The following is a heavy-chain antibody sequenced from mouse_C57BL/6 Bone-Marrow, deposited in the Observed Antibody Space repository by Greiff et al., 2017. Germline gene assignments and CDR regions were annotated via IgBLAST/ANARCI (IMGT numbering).Heavy chain of an antibody. V-gene: IGHV14-3*01. CDR3: ARGGNYLYYYAMDY. CDR2: IEPANGNT. CDR1: GFNIKNTY. D-gene: IGHD2-1*01. J-gene: IGHJ4*01. Sequence: EVQLQQSVAELVRPWASVKLSCTASGFNIKNTYMHWVKQRPEQGLEWIGRIEPANGNTKYAPKFQGKATITADPSSNTAYLPLSSLTSEDTAIYYCARGGNYLYYYAMDYWGQGTSVTVSS.